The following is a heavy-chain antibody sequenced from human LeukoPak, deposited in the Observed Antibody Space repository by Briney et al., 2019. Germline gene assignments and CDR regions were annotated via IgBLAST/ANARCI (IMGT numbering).Heavy chain of an antibody. Sequence: ASVKVPCKASGYTFTGYYMHWVRQAPGQGLEWMGWINPNSGGTNYAQKFQGWVTMTRDTSISTAYMELSRLRSDDTAVYYCARELMITFGGVIVPRPSDAFDIWGQGTMVTVSS. CDR2: INPNSGGT. CDR1: GYTFTGYY. D-gene: IGHD3-16*02. J-gene: IGHJ3*02. CDR3: ARELMITFGGVIVPRPSDAFDI. V-gene: IGHV1-2*04.